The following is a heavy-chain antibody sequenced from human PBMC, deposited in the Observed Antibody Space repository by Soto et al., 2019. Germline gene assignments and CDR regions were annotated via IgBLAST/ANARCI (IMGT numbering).Heavy chain of an antibody. J-gene: IGHJ5*02. CDR3: AGDYGSGSYYGLDP. D-gene: IGHD3-10*01. CDR1: GVSISSYY. V-gene: IGHV4-59*01. Sequence: SETLSLTCTVSGVSISSYYWSWIRQPPGKGLEWIGYIYYSGSTNYNPSLKSRVTISVDTSKNQFSLKLSSVTAADTAVYYCAGDYGSGSYYGLDPWGQGTLVTVSS. CDR2: IYYSGST.